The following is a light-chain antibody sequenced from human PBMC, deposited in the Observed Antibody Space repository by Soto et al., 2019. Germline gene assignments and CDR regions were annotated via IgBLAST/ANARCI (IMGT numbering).Light chain of an antibody. Sequence: DIVMTQYPDSLAVSLGERATINCKSSQSVLYSSNNKNYLAWYQQKPGQPPKLLIYWASTRESGVPDRFSGSGSGTDFTLTISSLQAEDVAVYYCQQYYSTPQTFGQGTKVDI. J-gene: IGKJ1*01. CDR1: QSVLYSSNNKNY. V-gene: IGKV4-1*01. CDR3: QQYYSTPQT. CDR2: WAS.